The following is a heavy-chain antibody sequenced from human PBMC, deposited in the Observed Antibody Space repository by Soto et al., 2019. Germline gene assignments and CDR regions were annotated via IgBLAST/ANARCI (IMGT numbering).Heavy chain of an antibody. CDR3: ATGGSYCRTTGCVYWYLDL. V-gene: IGHV4-4*02. J-gene: IGHJ2*01. Sequence: QVQLQESGPGLVRASGTLSLTCAVSGDSISSNRWWSWVRQPPGKGLEWIGEIYHSGTTTYNPSLKRLVTISVDKSKNQFSLNLNSVTAAVTAVHYCATGGSYCRTTGCVYWYLDLWGRGTLVSVSS. CDR2: IYHSGTT. D-gene: IGHD2-2*01. CDR1: GDSISSNRW.